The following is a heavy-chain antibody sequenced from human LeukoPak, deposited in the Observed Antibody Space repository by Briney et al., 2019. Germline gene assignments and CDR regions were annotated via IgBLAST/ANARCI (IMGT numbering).Heavy chain of an antibody. J-gene: IGHJ4*02. D-gene: IGHD5-18*01. CDR1: GFTVSSNY. Sequence: GGSLRLSCAASGFTVSSNYMSWVRQAPGKGLEWVSVIYSGGSTYYADSVKGRFTISRDNSKNTLYLQMNSLRAEDTAVYYCARADVDTAMVGPYFDYWGQGTLVTVSS. V-gene: IGHV3-53*01. CDR3: ARADVDTAMVGPYFDY. CDR2: IYSGGST.